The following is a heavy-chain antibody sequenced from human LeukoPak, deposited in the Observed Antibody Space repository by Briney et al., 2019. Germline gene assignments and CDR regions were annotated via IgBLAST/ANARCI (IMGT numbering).Heavy chain of an antibody. V-gene: IGHV1-69*06. CDR1: GFTFSSYS. J-gene: IGHJ5*02. CDR3: ARDSYRTRNYNWFDP. D-gene: IGHD1-7*01. CDR2: IIPMFGTT. Sequence: GASVKVSCKASGFTFSSYSISWVRQAPGQGLEWMGVIIPMFGTTTYAQRFQGRVTITADKSTSTAYMELSSLRAEDTAVDYCARDSYRTRNYNWFDPWGQGTLVIVSS.